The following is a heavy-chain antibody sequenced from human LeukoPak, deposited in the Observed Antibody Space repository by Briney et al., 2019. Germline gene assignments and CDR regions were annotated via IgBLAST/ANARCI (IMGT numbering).Heavy chain of an antibody. CDR1: GFTFSSYG. Sequence: GGSLRLSCAASGFTFSSYGMYWVRQAPGKGLERVAVIWYDGSNKYYADSVKGRFTVSRDNSKNTLYLQMNSLRAEDTAVYYCARDPTYSSSWYAQSHDAFVIWGQGTMVTVSS. CDR3: ARDPTYSSSWYAQSHDAFVI. J-gene: IGHJ3*02. D-gene: IGHD6-13*01. V-gene: IGHV3-33*01. CDR2: IWYDGSNK.